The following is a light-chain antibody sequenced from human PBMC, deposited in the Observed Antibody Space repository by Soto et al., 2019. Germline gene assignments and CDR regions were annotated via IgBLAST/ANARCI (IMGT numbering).Light chain of an antibody. J-gene: IGLJ2*01. V-gene: IGLV1-51*01. CDR3: GTWDSSLSAVV. CDR2: DNN. CDR1: TSNIGRST. Sequence: QSVLTQPPSASGTPGQRVTISCSGNTSNIGRSTVTWYQQFPGAAPKLLIFDNNKRPSGIPDRFSGSKSGTSATLGITGLQTGDEADYYCGTWDSSLSAVVFGGGTKLTVL.